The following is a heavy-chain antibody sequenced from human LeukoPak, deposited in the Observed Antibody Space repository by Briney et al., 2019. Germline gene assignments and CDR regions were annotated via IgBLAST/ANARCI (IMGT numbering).Heavy chain of an antibody. CDR3: ARPIGIVGALDAFDI. V-gene: IGHV4-34*01. CDR1: GGSFSGYY. Sequence: SKTLSLXCAAYGGSFSGYYWSWIRQPPGKGLEWIGSIYYSGSTCYNPSLKSRVTISVDTSKNQFSLKLSSVTAADTAVYCCARPIGIVGALDAFDIWGQGTMVTVSS. D-gene: IGHD1-26*01. CDR2: IYYSGST. J-gene: IGHJ3*02.